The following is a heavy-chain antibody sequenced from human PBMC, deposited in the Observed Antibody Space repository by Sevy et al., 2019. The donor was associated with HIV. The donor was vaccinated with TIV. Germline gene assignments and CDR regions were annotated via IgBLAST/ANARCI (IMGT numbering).Heavy chain of an antibody. V-gene: IGHV3-11*01. J-gene: IGHJ3*02. CDR2: ISSRGSTT. CDR1: GFTFSDYY. CDR3: PREGGVGATNAFDI. Sequence: GGCLRLSCAASGFTFSDYYMTWIRQAPGKGLEWLSYISSRGSTTYYADSVKGRFTISRDNAKNSLYLQMNSLRAEDTAVYYCPREGGVGATNAFDIWGQGTMVTVSS. D-gene: IGHD1-26*01.